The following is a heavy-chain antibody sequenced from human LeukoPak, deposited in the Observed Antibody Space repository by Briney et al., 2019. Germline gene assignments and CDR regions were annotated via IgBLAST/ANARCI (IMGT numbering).Heavy chain of an antibody. D-gene: IGHD3-22*01. CDR3: AKDGGGYYDSRGYPL. Sequence: GGSLRLSCAASGFTFSNSAMSWVRQAPGKGLEWVSTIGVGGSSTYYADSVKGRFTISRDNSKNTLYLQMNSLRAEDTAVYYCAKDGGGYYDSRGYPLWGQGTLVIISS. CDR2: IGVGGSST. J-gene: IGHJ1*01. V-gene: IGHV3-23*01. CDR1: GFTFSNSA.